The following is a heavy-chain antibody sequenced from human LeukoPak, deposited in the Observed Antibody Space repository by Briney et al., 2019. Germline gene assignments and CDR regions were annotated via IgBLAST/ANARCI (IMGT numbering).Heavy chain of an antibody. D-gene: IGHD3-3*01. CDR1: GFTFSSYA. CDR2: IKGDGIST. J-gene: IGHJ4*02. CDR3: AKDHYWSIDY. V-gene: IGHV3-74*01. Sequence: GGSLRLSCAASGFTFSSYAMSWVRHAPGQGLVWVSRIKGDGISTNYADSVKGRFTISRDIAKDTLYLQMNSLRAEDTGVYYCAKDHYWSIDYWGRGTLVTVSS.